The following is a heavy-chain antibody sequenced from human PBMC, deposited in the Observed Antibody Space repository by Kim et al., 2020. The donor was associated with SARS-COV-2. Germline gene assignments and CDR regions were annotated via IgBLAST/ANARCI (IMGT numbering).Heavy chain of an antibody. CDR1: GYIFTHYA. CDR3: ARGMAYCGGDCYSRLES. Sequence: ASVKVSCKASGYIFTHYAMHWVRQAPGQRLEWMGWINPKDGNTKYSQKLQGRVTFTRDTSANTIYLELSSLKSEDTAIYYCARGMAYCGGDCYSRLESWGQRTLVTVSS. D-gene: IGHD2-21*02. V-gene: IGHV1-3*01. J-gene: IGHJ4*02. CDR2: INPKDGNT.